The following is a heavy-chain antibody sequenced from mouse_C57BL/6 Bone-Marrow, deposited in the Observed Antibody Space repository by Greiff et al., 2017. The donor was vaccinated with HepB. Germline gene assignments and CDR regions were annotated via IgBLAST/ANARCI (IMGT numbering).Heavy chain of an antibody. CDR3: TSFIYYYGSTPYYYAMDY. CDR2: IDPETGGT. CDR1: GYTFTDYE. J-gene: IGHJ4*01. V-gene: IGHV1-15*01. Sequence: QSGAELVRPGASVTLSCKASGYTFTDYEMHWVKQTPVHGLEWIGAIDPETGGTAYNQKFKGKAILTADKSSSTAYMELRSLTSEDSAVYYCTSFIYYYGSTPYYYAMDYWGQGTSVTVSS. D-gene: IGHD1-1*01.